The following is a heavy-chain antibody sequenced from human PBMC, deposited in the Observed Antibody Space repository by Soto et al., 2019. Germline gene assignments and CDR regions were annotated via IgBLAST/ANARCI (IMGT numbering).Heavy chain of an antibody. Sequence: SETLSLSCTVSGDSISNYYWSWIRQSAEKRLEWIGRVSSTGSSYYNPSLKSRVTISVDTSKNQVSLNLTSVTAADTAVYYCARGVPAAGTDWFDPWGQGTLVTVSS. CDR2: VSSTGSS. V-gene: IGHV4-4*07. D-gene: IGHD6-13*01. CDR3: ARGVPAAGTDWFDP. CDR1: GDSISNYY. J-gene: IGHJ5*02.